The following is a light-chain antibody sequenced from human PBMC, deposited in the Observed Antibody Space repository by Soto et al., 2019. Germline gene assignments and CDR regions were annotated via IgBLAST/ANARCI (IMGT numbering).Light chain of an antibody. V-gene: IGLV1-40*01. CDR1: GSNVGASYD. J-gene: IGLJ3*02. CDR2: KNN. Sequence: QSVLTQPPSVSGAPGQTITMSCTGSGSNVGASYDVHWYQVLPGAGPRLLIYKNNNRPSGVPDRFSGSKSGTSASLAITGLRAEDEADYYCQSYDTSLRGWLFGGGTQLTVL. CDR3: QSYDTSLRGWL.